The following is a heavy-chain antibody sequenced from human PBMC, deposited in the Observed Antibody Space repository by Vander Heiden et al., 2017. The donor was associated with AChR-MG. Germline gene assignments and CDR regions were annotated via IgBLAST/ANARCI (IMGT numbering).Heavy chain of an antibody. V-gene: IGHV3-30*18. CDR2: ISDDGSNK. CDR3: AKDEWGLLDYYYYMDV. D-gene: IGHD1-26*01. J-gene: IGHJ6*03. Sequence: QVQLVESGGGVVAPGRSLGLPCEAPGVAFSSYGMHWVRQAPGKGLELVAVISDDGSNKYYADSVKGRFTISRDNSKNTLYLQMNSLRAEDTAVYYCAKDEWGLLDYYYYMDVWGKGTTVTVSS. CDR1: GVAFSSYG.